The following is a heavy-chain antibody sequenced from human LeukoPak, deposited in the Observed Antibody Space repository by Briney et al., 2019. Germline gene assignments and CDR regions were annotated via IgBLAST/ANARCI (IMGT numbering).Heavy chain of an antibody. D-gene: IGHD6-6*01. Sequence: ASVKVSCKASVYTFTGYYMHWVRQAPGQGLAWMGWINPNSGGTNYAQKFQGWVTMTRDTSISTAYMELSRLRSDDTAVYYCATAGVATHAFDIWGQGTMVTVSS. CDR1: VYTFTGYY. V-gene: IGHV1-2*04. J-gene: IGHJ3*02. CDR3: ATAGVATHAFDI. CDR2: INPNSGGT.